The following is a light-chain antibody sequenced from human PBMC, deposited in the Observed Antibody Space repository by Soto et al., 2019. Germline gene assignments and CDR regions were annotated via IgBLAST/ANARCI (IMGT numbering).Light chain of an antibody. Sequence: EIVLTQSPGTLSLSPGERTTLSCRASQSVTSNFLAWYQQKPGQAPRLLIYGASSRATGIPDRFSGSGSGTGFILTISRLEPEDSEVYYCQQYGSSPVTFGQGTKVEIK. V-gene: IGKV3-20*01. J-gene: IGKJ1*01. CDR1: QSVTSNF. CDR2: GAS. CDR3: QQYGSSPVT.